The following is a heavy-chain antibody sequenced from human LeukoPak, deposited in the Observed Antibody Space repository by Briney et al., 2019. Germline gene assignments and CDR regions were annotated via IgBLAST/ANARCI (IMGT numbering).Heavy chain of an antibody. V-gene: IGHV4-34*01. CDR2: INHSGST. Sequence: SETLSLTCAVYGGSFSGYYWSWIRQPPGKGLEWIGEINHSGSTNYNPSLKSRVTISVDTSKNQFSLKLCSVDAADTAVYYCARPIAAAGSLVVWFDPWGQETLVTVSS. J-gene: IGHJ5*02. CDR3: ARPIAAAGSLVVWFDP. D-gene: IGHD6-13*01. CDR1: GGSFSGYY.